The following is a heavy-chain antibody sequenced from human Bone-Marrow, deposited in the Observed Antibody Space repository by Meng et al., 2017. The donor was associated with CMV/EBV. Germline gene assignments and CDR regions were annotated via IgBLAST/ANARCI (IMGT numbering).Heavy chain of an antibody. CDR3: ARDSYDGNPTLTYYYYGMDV. CDR1: GGSISSYY. Sequence: SETLSLTCTVSGGSISSYYWSWIRQPPGKGLEWIGYIYYSGSTNYNPSLKSRVTISVDTSKNQFSLQLNSVTPEDTAVYYCARDSYDGNPTLTYYYYGMDVWGQGTTVTVSS. J-gene: IGHJ6*02. V-gene: IGHV4-59*12. D-gene: IGHD1-1*01. CDR2: IYYSGST.